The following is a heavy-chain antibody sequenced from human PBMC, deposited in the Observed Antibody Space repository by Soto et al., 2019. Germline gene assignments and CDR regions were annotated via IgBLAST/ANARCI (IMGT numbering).Heavy chain of an antibody. J-gene: IGHJ4*02. Sequence: ASVKVSCKAFGYTFSSYGISWVRQAPGQGLEWMGWISGYNANTNYAQKLQGRVTMTTDTSTSTAYMELRSLRSDDTAVYYCAKDSHWTVCENLDYWGQGTLVTVSS. CDR1: GYTFSSYG. V-gene: IGHV1-18*01. CDR3: AKDSHWTVCENLDY. CDR2: ISGYNANT. D-gene: IGHD2-8*01.